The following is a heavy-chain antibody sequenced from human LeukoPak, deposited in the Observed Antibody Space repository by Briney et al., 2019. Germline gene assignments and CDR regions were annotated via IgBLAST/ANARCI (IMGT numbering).Heavy chain of an antibody. J-gene: IGHJ5*02. CDR3: ARGEGAMGS. CDR1: GGSFSGYY. D-gene: IGHD2-2*01. V-gene: IGHV4-34*01. Sequence: SETQSLTCAVYGGSFSGYYWSWIRQPPGKGLEWIGEINHSGSTNYNPSLKSRVTISVDTSKNQFSLKLSSVTAADTAVYYCARGEGAMGSWGQGTLVTVSS. CDR2: INHSGST.